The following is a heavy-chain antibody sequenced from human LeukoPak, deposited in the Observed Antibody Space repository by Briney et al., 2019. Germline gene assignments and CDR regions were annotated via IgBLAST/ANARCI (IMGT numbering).Heavy chain of an antibody. V-gene: IGHV1-2*02. J-gene: IGHJ5*02. Sequence: ASVKVSCKASGYTFTGYYMHWVRQAPGQGLEWMGWINPNSGGTNYAQKFQGRVTMTRDTSISTAYMELSRLRSDDTAVYYCARGVPRIAAAGTVGWFDPWGQGTLVTVSS. D-gene: IGHD6-13*01. CDR1: GYTFTGYY. CDR2: INPNSGGT. CDR3: ARGVPRIAAAGTVGWFDP.